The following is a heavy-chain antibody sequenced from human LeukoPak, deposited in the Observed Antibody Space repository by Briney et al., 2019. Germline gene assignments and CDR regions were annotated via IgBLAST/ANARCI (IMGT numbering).Heavy chain of an antibody. Sequence: GGSLRLSCAASGFTFSSYAMSWVRQAPGKGLEWVSAISGSGGSTYYADSVKGRFTISRDNSKNTLYLQMNSLRAEDTAVYYCAKQTDYYGSGSPLGYWGQGTLVSVAS. D-gene: IGHD3-10*01. V-gene: IGHV3-23*01. CDR1: GFTFSSYA. CDR3: AKQTDYYGSGSPLGY. CDR2: ISGSGGST. J-gene: IGHJ4*02.